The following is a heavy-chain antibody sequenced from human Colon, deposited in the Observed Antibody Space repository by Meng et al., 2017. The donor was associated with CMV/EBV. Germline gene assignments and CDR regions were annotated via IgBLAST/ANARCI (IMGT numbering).Heavy chain of an antibody. Sequence: GESLKISCAASGFTFSSHAMSWVRRAPGKGLEWVSGFSRAAENSYYADSVRGRFTISRDISKSTLYLQMNSLRAEDTALYYCAKGSTDGFNGLFDSWGQGVLVPSPQ. CDR1: GFTFSSHA. V-gene: IGHV3-23*01. CDR3: AKGSTDGFNGLFDS. J-gene: IGHJ4*02. CDR2: FSRAAENS. D-gene: IGHD5-24*01.